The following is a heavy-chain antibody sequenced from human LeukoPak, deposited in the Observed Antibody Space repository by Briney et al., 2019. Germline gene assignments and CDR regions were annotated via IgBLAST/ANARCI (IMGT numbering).Heavy chain of an antibody. CDR1: GGSLSSYY. CDR3: ASSYYYGSGSYQVDY. J-gene: IGHJ4*02. V-gene: IGHV4-59*08. Sequence: SETLSLTCTASGGSLSSYYWSWIRQPPGKGLEWIGYIYYSGSTNYNPSLKSRVTISVDTSKNQFSLKLSSVTAADTAVYYCASSYYYGSGSYQVDYWGQGTLVTVSS. D-gene: IGHD3-10*01. CDR2: IYYSGST.